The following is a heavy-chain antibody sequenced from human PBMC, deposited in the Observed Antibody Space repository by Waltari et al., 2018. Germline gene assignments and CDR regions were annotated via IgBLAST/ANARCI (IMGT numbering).Heavy chain of an antibody. J-gene: IGHJ4*02. CDR3: GRSYYETFDY. CDR2: INHNSATT. CDR1: GFDISSHE. D-gene: IGHD3-10*01. V-gene: IGHV3-48*03. Sequence: EVEEVESGGHLGQPGGSLRLSCAASGFDISSHERQWVRQAPGKGLEWVSYINHNSATTHYADSVRGRFTISRDNAKNTLFLHMNSLRVEDTAIYYCGRSYYETFDYWGQGTLVTVSS.